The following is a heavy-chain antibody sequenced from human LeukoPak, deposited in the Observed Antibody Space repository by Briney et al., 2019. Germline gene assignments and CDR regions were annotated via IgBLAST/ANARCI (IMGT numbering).Heavy chain of an antibody. CDR2: IKYDGSEK. Sequence: GGSLRLSCEVSGFTFSNYWMNWVRQAPGKGLEWVASIKYDGSEKSYVDSVKGRFTISRDNAKNSLYLQVSSLRAEDTAVYYCARDGIEAGLYLDLWGQGTLVTVSS. J-gene: IGHJ4*01. CDR3: ARDGIEAGLYLDL. V-gene: IGHV3-7*01. D-gene: IGHD6-13*01. CDR1: GFTFSNYW.